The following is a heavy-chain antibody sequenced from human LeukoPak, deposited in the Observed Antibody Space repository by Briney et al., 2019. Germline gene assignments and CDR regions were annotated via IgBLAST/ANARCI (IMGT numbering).Heavy chain of an antibody. V-gene: IGHV1-18*04. D-gene: IGHD2-15*01. CDR2: ISAYNGNT. J-gene: IGHJ1*01. CDR1: GYTFTSYG. Sequence: ASVKVSCKASGYTFTSYGISWVRQAPGQGLEWMGWISAYNGNTNYARKLQGRVTMTTDTSTSTAYMELRSLRSDDTAVYYCAAGLGYCSGGSCYEYFQHWGQGTLVTVSS. CDR3: AAGLGYCSGGSCYEYFQH.